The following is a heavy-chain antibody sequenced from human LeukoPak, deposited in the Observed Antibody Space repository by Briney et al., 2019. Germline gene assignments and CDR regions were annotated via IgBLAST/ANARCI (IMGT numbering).Heavy chain of an antibody. CDR1: GYTFTRYG. CDR2: ISGYNGNT. D-gene: IGHD6-19*01. V-gene: IGHV1-18*01. Sequence: ASVKVSCKASGYTFTRYGMTWVRQAPGQGLEWMGWISGYNGNTNYAQKFQGRVTMTKDTSTSRVYMELRSLRPDDTAVYYCARDFEAVADEEGYDAFDIWGQGTMATVSS. J-gene: IGHJ3*02. CDR3: ARDFEAVADEEGYDAFDI.